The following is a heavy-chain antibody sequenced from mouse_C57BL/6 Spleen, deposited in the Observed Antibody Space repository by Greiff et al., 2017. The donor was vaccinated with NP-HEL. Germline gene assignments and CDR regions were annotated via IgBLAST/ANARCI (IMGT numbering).Heavy chain of an antibody. Sequence: EVQLQQSGPELVKPGASVKISCKASGYTFTDYYMNWVKQSHGKSLEWIGDINPNNGGTSYNQKFKGKATLTVDKSSSTAYMELRSLTSEDSAVYYCAISNLLWSFYAMDYWGQGTSVTVSS. V-gene: IGHV1-26*01. CDR1: GYTFTDYY. CDR2: INPNNGGT. J-gene: IGHJ4*01. CDR3: AISNLLWSFYAMDY. D-gene: IGHD2-1*01.